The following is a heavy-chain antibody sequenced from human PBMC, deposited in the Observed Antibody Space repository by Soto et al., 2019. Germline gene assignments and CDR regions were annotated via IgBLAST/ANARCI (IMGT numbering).Heavy chain of an antibody. D-gene: IGHD3-9*01. CDR1: GGSLSNYG. V-gene: IGHV1-69*12. J-gene: IGHJ6*02. Sequence: QVQLVQSGAEVKKPGSSVTVSCKASGGSLSNYGISWVRQAPGQGLEWMGGIIPVFGTANYAQKFQGRVTITADESTSRVYMDVTSLRSEDTAVYYCARGDATKIVVTTYYAMDVWGQGTTVTVSS. CDR2: IIPVFGTA. CDR3: ARGDATKIVVTTYYAMDV.